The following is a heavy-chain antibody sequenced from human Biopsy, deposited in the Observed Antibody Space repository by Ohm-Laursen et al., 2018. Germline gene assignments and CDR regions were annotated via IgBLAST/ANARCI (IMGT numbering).Heavy chain of an antibody. CDR2: ISSGGYR. J-gene: IGHJ5*02. CDR1: GDSISSGVYY. V-gene: IGHV4-31*01. CDR3: ARAPYVSGSFGWFDP. Sequence: PSETLSLTCTVSGDSISSGVYYWNWFRQHPETRLERIGYISSGGYRKYTPSLQSLITISMDTSRNQFPLRLNSVTSADTAVYYFARAPYVSGSFGWFDPWGQGIVVTVSS. D-gene: IGHD3-10*01.